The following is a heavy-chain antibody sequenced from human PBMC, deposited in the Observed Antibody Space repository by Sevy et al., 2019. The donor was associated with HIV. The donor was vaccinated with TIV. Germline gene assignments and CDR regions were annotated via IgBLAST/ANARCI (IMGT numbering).Heavy chain of an antibody. CDR3: ASPPAGYCSSTSCRGT. CDR1: GFTFSSYA. CDR2: ISGSGGST. J-gene: IGHJ5*02. V-gene: IGHV3-23*01. Sequence: GGSLRLSCAASGFTFSSYAMSWVRQAPGKGLEWVSAISGSGGSTYYADSVKGRFTISRDNSKKTLYLQMNSLRAEDTAVYYCASPPAGYCSSTSCRGTWGQGTLVTVSS. D-gene: IGHD2-2*01.